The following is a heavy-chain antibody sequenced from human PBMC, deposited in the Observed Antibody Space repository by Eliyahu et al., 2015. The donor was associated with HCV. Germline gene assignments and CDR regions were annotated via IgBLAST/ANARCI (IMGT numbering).Heavy chain of an antibody. CDR3: ARRGLGGIGSGTWSEPDDDY. V-gene: IGHV4-39*01. CDR2: IYYSGGT. CDR1: GGSISSSSYY. J-gene: IGHJ4*02. Sequence: QLQLQESGPGLVKPSETLSLTCTVSGGSISSSSYYWGWIRQPPGKGLEWIGSIYYSGGTYYNPSLKSRVTISVDTSKNQFSLKLSSVTAADTAVYYCARRGLGGIGSGTWSEPDDDYWGQGTLVTVSS. D-gene: IGHD3-10*01.